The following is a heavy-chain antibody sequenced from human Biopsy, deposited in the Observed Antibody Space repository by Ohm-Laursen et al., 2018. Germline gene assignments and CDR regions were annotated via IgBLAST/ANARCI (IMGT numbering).Heavy chain of an antibody. J-gene: IGHJ4*02. D-gene: IGHD6-19*01. CDR2: INPSGSTT. CDR1: GYGFTSYY. CDR3: ARNTGWYGDLYYFDY. Sequence: ASVKVSCKASGYGFTSYYMHWVRQAPGQGLEWMGMINPSGSTTSYPQIFQGRVTMTRDTSKSTVYMELSSLRSADTAVYFCARNTGWYGDLYYFDYRGQGTLVTVSS. V-gene: IGHV1-46*01.